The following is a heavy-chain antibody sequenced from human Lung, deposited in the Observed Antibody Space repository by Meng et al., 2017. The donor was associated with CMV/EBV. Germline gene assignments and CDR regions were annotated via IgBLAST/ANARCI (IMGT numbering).Heavy chain of an antibody. J-gene: IGHJ6*02. V-gene: IGHV5-51*01. D-gene: IGHD4-23*01. CDR1: GYRFTSYW. CDR3: ARLGVTRAVGYYYYAMDV. Sequence: GGSLRLSCKGSGYRFTSYWIGWVRQMPGKGLDWMGIIYPDDSDTRYSPSFQGQVIISADKSISTAYLQWRSLKASDTAIYYCARLGVTRAVGYYYYAMDVWGQGTTVXVSS. CDR2: IYPDDSDT.